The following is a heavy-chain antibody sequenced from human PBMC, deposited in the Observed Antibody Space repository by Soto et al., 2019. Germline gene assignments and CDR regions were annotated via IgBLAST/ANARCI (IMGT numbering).Heavy chain of an antibody. CDR2: IYTSGSA. Sequence: SETLSLTCTVSGGSFNNYYWTWIRQPPGKGLEWIGYIYTSGSAGYNPSLKSRVTMLVDTSKNQFSLKLSSVTAAGTAVYYCARRSNFYYAFDYWGRGTLVTVSS. V-gene: IGHV4-4*08. D-gene: IGHD3-22*01. J-gene: IGHJ4*02. CDR1: GGSFNNYY. CDR3: ARRSNFYYAFDY.